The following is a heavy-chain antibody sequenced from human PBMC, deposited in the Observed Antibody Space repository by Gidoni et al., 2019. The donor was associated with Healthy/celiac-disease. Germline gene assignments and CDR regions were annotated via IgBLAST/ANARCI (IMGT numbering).Heavy chain of an antibody. Sequence: QVQLVQSGAEVKKPGASVKVSCKASGYTFTSYAMHWVRQAPGQRLEWMGWINAGNGNTKYSQKFQGRVTITRDTSASTAYMELSSLRSEDTAVYYCARGGRYSGWSRGNYYMDVWGKGTTVTVSS. V-gene: IGHV1-3*01. CDR1: GYTFTSYA. CDR3: ARGGRYSGWSRGNYYMDV. J-gene: IGHJ6*03. D-gene: IGHD6-19*01. CDR2: INAGNGNT.